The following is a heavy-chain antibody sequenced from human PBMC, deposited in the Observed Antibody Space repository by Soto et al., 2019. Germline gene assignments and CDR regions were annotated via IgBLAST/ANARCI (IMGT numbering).Heavy chain of an antibody. CDR2: ISYDGSNK. J-gene: IGHJ6*01. CDR3: AKDRWIVVVPAAEAFFYGMDV. CDR1: GFTFSSYG. D-gene: IGHD2-2*01. V-gene: IGHV3-30*18. Sequence: QVQLVESGGGVVQPGRSLRLSCAASGFTFSSYGMHWVRQAPGKGLEWVAVISYDGSNKYYADSVKGRFTISRDNSKNTLYLQMNSLRAEDTAVYYCAKDRWIVVVPAAEAFFYGMDVW.